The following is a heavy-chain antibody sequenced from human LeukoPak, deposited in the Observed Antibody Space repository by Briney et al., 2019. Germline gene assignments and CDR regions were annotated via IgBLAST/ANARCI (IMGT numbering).Heavy chain of an antibody. J-gene: IGHJ6*02. CDR3: ARAPYCSGGSCYDDYYYGMDV. CDR2: INTNTGNP. D-gene: IGHD2-15*01. V-gene: IGHV7-4-1*02. Sequence: ASVKVSCKASGYTFTSYYMHWVRQAPGQGLEWMGWINTNTGNPTYAQGFTGRFVFSLDTSVSTAYLQISSLKAEDTAVYYCARAPYCSGGSCYDDYYYGMDVWGQGTTVTVSS. CDR1: GYTFTSYY.